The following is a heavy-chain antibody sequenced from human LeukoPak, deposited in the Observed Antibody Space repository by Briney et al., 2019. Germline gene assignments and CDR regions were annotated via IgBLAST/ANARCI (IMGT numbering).Heavy chain of an antibody. Sequence: GGSLRLSCAASGFTFSNYALTWVRQAPGKGLEWVSTISGSGGSTYYADSVKGRFTISRGNSKNTLYLQMNSLRAEDTAVYYCAKHCSSTSCYYMDVWGKGTTVTVSS. CDR3: AKHCSSTSCYYMDV. J-gene: IGHJ6*03. D-gene: IGHD2-2*01. CDR1: GFTFSNYA. V-gene: IGHV3-23*01. CDR2: ISGSGGST.